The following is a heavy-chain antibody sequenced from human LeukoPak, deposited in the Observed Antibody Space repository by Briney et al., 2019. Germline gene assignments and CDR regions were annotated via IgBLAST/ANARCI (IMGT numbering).Heavy chain of an antibody. D-gene: IGHD6-13*01. CDR1: GGSISSYY. Sequence: SETLSLTCTVSGGSISSYYWSWIRQPPGKGLEWIGYIYYSGSTNYNPSLKSRVTISVDTSKNQFSLKLSSVTAADTAVYYCARFSSSWYYYYGMDVWGQGTTVTVSS. J-gene: IGHJ6*02. CDR2: IYYSGST. V-gene: IGHV4-59*01. CDR3: ARFSSSWYYYYGMDV.